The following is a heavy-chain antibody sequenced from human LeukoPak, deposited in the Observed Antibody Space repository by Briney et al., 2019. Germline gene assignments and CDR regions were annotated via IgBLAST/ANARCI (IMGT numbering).Heavy chain of an antibody. Sequence: GGSLRLSCAASGFTFSSYEMNWVRQAPGKGLEWVSYISSSGSTIYYADSVKGRFTISRDNAKNSLDLRMNSLRAEDTAVYYCARAMFRAGDYWGQGTLVTVSS. D-gene: IGHD3-10*02. V-gene: IGHV3-48*03. CDR2: ISSSGSTI. J-gene: IGHJ4*02. CDR3: ARAMFRAGDY. CDR1: GFTFSSYE.